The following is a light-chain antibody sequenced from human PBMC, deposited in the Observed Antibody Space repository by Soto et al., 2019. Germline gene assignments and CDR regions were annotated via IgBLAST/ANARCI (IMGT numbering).Light chain of an antibody. Sequence: EVVLTQSPGTLSLSPGERATLSCRASQSISTNYLAWYQQKPGQAPKLLIYAASSRLTAIPYRFSGSGSGTHFTLTISRLEPEDFALYYCQQYGRTFGQGTRLDIK. CDR3: QQYGRT. V-gene: IGKV3-20*01. J-gene: IGKJ5*01. CDR2: AAS. CDR1: QSISTNY.